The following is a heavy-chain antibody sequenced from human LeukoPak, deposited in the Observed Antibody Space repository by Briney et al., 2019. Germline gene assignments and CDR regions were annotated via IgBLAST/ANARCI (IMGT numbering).Heavy chain of an antibody. V-gene: IGHV3-23*01. CDR1: GFSFGSYP. Sequence: GGSLRLSCVVSGFSFGSYPMSWVRQAPGKGLEWVSVISETGGVTHYADSMKGRFTISRDNIKNTLNLQMNSLRAEDTAIYYCARDSSHYLGSSDYWGQGTLVTVSS. CDR2: ISETGGVT. J-gene: IGHJ4*02. CDR3: ARDSSHYLGSSDY. D-gene: IGHD6-6*01.